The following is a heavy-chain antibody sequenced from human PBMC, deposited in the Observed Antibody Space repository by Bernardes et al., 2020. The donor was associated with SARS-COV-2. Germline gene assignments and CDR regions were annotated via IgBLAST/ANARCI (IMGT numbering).Heavy chain of an antibody. CDR2: FIPLLGIV. CDR1: GGIFSNYA. D-gene: IGHD4-17*01. CDR3: ASASLPAVTSGFYNYALDV. V-gene: IGHV1-69*04. J-gene: IGHJ6*02. Sequence: SVKVSCKASGGIFSNYAFIWVRQAPRQGLEYMGRFIPLLGIVNYAQKFQGRVTLSTDRPTNTAYMEVSSLTVEDSAVYFCASASLPAVTSGFYNYALDVWGQGTTVTVSS.